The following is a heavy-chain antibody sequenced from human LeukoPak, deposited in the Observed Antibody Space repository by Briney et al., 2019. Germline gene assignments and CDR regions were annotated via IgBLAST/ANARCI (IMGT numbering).Heavy chain of an antibody. V-gene: IGHV4-59*08. Sequence: SETLSLTCTVSGGSINSHYWSWIRQPPGEGLEYIGYIYSSGTTNYNPSLKSRVTISVDTSKNQFSLNLTSVTAADTAVYYCARHPGYSYGPLDFWGQGTLVAVSS. D-gene: IGHD5-18*01. CDR2: IYSSGTT. CDR3: ARHPGYSYGPLDF. CDR1: GGSINSHY. J-gene: IGHJ4*02.